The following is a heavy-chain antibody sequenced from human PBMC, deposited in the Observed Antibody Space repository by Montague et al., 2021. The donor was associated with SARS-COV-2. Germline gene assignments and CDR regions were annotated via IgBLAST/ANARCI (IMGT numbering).Heavy chain of an antibody. Sequence: SETLSLTCSVSGGSTSNYYWTWIRQSPGKGLQWIGYIFYTGSTKFSPSLKSRVSMSLDTSKNHLSLRLSAVTAADTARYYCARAQNICFIANCVNYFDLWGLGALVTVSS. CDR3: ARAQNICFIANCVNYFDL. J-gene: IGHJ4*02. CDR1: GGSTSNYY. V-gene: IGHV4-59*01. D-gene: IGHD2-15*01. CDR2: IFYTGST.